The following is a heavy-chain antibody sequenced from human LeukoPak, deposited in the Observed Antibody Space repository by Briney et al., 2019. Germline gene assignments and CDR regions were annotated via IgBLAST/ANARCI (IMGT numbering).Heavy chain of an antibody. D-gene: IGHD6-13*01. CDR2: ISAYNGNT. V-gene: IGHV1-18*01. Sequence: ASVKVSCKASGYTFTSYGISWVRQAPGQGLEWMGWISAYNGNTNYAQKLQGRVTMTTDTSTSTAYMELRSLRSDDTAVYYCARALWMSSSPDAFDIWGQGTMVTVSS. J-gene: IGHJ3*02. CDR3: ARALWMSSSPDAFDI. CDR1: GYTFTSYG.